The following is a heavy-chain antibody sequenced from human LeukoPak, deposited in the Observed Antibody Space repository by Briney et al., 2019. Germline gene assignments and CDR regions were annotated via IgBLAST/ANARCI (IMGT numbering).Heavy chain of an antibody. CDR3: ARRYSGYSYGFKARRYYMDV. CDR1: GGSFSGYY. CDR2: INHSGST. V-gene: IGHV4-34*01. Sequence: PSETLSLTCAVYGGSFSGYYWSWIRQPPGKGLEWIGEINHSGSTNYNPSLKSRVTISVDTSKNQFSLKLSSVTAADTAVYYCARRYSGYSYGFKARRYYMDVWGKGTTVTVSS. D-gene: IGHD5-18*01. J-gene: IGHJ6*03.